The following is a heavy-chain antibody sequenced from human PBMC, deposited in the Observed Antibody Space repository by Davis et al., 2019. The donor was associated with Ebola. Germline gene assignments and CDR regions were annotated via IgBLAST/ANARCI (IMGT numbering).Heavy chain of an antibody. D-gene: IGHD1-26*01. CDR1: GYTFTSYG. J-gene: IGHJ4*02. V-gene: IGHV1-18*01. CDR2: ISAYNGNT. CDR3: AGVGGSFYYYFDY. Sequence: AASVKVSCKASGYTFTSYGISWVRHAPGQGLEWMGWISAYNGNTNYAQKLQGRVTMTTDTSTSTAYMELSRLRSDDTAVYYCAGVGGSFYYYFDYWGQGTLVTVSS.